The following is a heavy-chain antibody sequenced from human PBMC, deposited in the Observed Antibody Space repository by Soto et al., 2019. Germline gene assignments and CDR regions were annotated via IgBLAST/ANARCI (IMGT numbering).Heavy chain of an antibody. CDR1: GFTFNNYA. CDR3: ANGRGGSGSLTPRVDF. CDR2: ISGGGDTT. D-gene: IGHD3-10*01. Sequence: EVQLLESGGGLVQPGGSLRLSCAASGFTFNNYAMTWVRQAPGKGLEWVSAISGGGDTTYYADSVKGRFTVSRDGSKNSMYLQISSLRAEDTALYYCANGRGGSGSLTPRVDFWGQGTLVTVSS. J-gene: IGHJ4*02. V-gene: IGHV3-23*01.